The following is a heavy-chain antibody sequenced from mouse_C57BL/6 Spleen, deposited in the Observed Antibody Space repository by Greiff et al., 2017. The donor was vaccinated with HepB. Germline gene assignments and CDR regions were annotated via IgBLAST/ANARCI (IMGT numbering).Heavy chain of an antibody. J-gene: IGHJ3*01. CDR3: ARHSSGGFAY. Sequence: QVQLQQPGAELVRPGSSVKLSCKASGYTFTSYWMHWVKQRPIQGLEWIGNIDPSDSETHYNQKFKDKATLTVDKSSSTAYMQLSSLTSADSAVYYCARHSSGGFAYWGQGTLVTVSA. V-gene: IGHV1-52*01. D-gene: IGHD3-2*02. CDR1: GYTFTSYW. CDR2: IDPSDSET.